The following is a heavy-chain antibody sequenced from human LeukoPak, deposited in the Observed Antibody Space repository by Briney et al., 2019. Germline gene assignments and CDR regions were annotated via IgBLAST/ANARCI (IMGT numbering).Heavy chain of an antibody. J-gene: IGHJ3*02. Sequence: SETLSLTCTLSGGSISSYYWSWIRQPPGKGLEWIGYIYYSGSTNYNPSLKSRVTISVDTSKNQFSLKLSSVTAADTAVYYCARVLTIMWHFGIWGQGTMVTVSS. V-gene: IGHV4-59*01. CDR2: IYYSGST. D-gene: IGHD4/OR15-4a*01. CDR3: ARVLTIMWHFGI. CDR1: GGSISSYY.